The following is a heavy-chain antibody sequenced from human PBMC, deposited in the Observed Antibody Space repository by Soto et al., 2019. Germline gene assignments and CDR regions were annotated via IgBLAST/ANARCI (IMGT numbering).Heavy chain of an antibody. CDR2: IFYSGGT. CDR1: GGSILDSTYY. V-gene: IGHV4-39*02. CDR3: ARGYGRNFDY. J-gene: IGHJ4*02. D-gene: IGHD5-18*01. Sequence: SETLSLTCTVSGGSILDSTYYWAWIRQSPGKGLEWIGTIFYSGGTFYTPSLKSRVTMSVDTSNNQFSLKLSSVTAADTAVYYCARGYGRNFDYWGQGTLVTVSS.